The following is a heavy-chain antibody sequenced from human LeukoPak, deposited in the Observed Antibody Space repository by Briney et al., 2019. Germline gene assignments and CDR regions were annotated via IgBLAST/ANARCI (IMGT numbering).Heavy chain of an antibody. J-gene: IGHJ6*03. CDR2: IYYSGST. CDR1: GGSISSYY. Sequence: PSETLSLTCTVSGGSISSYYWSWIRQPPGKGLEWIGYIYYSGSTNYNPSLKSRVTISVDTSKNQFSLKLSSVTAADTAVYFCARGQGWYYYMDVWGKGTTVTVSS. CDR3: ARGQGWYYYMDV. V-gene: IGHV4-59*01.